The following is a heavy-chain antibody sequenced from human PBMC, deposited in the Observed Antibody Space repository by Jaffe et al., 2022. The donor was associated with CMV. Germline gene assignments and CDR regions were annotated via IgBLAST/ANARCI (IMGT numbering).Heavy chain of an antibody. CDR2: IYYSGST. J-gene: IGHJ4*02. D-gene: IGHD6-19*01. CDR1: GGSISSYY. V-gene: IGHV4-59*01. CDR3: ARTDPGIAVAGSPAGFDY. Sequence: QVQLQESGPGLVKPSETLSLTCTVSGGSISSYYWSWIRQPPGKGLEWIGYIYYSGSTNYNPSLKSRVTISVDTSKNQFSLKLSSVTAADTAVYYCARTDPGIAVAGSPAGFDYWGQGTLVTVSS.